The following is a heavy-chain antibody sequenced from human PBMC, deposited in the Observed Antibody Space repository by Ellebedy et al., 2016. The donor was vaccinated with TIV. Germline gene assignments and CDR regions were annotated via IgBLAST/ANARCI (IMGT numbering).Heavy chain of an antibody. CDR1: GFIFNHYS. CDR3: ATGAYDI. Sequence: GESLKISCAASGFIFNHYSMNWVRQAPGKGLEWISSISSTGYYIYYADSLEGRFTISRDNGKISLYLQMNSLTAEDTAVYYCATGAYDIWGQGTMVMVSS. V-gene: IGHV3-21*01. CDR2: ISSTGYYI. J-gene: IGHJ3*02.